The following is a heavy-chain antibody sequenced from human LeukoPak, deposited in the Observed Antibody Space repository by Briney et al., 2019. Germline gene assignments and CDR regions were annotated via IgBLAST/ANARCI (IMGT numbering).Heavy chain of an antibody. CDR3: ARLRYDFWSGYHELSFDY. Sequence: PSETLSLTCAVYGGSFSGYYWSWIRQPPGKGLEWIGEINHSGSTNYNPSLKSRVTISVDTSKNQFSLKLSSVTAADTAVYYCARLRYDFWSGYHELSFDYWGQGTLVTVSS. D-gene: IGHD3-3*01. CDR2: INHSGST. J-gene: IGHJ4*02. CDR1: GGSFSGYY. V-gene: IGHV4-34*01.